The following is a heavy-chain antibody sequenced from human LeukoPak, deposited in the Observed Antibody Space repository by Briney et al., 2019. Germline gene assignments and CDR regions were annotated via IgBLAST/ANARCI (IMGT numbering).Heavy chain of an antibody. J-gene: IGHJ4*02. CDR3: ARGSIVGATYYFDY. CDR1: GGSISSYY. CDR2: IYYRGST. D-gene: IGHD1-26*01. Sequence: PSETLSLTCTVSGGSISSYYWSWIRQPPGKGLEWIAYIYYRGSTDYNPSLKSRVAISVDTSKNQFSLKLNSLTAADTAVYYCARGSIVGATYYFDYWGQGTLVTVSS. V-gene: IGHV4-59*01.